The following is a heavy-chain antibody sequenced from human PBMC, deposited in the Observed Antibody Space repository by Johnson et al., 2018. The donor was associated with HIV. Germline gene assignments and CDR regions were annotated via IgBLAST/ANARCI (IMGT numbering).Heavy chain of an antibody. CDR1: GFTFSSYG. J-gene: IGHJ3*02. CDR3: GINSGYDSHGAFDI. V-gene: IGHV3-33*05. D-gene: IGHD5-12*01. CDR2: ISYDGSNK. Sequence: QEKLVESGGGVVQPGRSLRLSCAASGFTFSSYGMHWVRQAPGKGLEWVAVISYDGSNKYYADSVKGRFTISRDNSKNTLYLQMNSLRAEDTAVYYCGINSGYDSHGAFDIWGQGTMVTVSS.